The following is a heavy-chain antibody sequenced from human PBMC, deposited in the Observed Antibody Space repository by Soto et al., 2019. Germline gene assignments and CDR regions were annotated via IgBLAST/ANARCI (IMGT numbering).Heavy chain of an antibody. CDR3: AGRRIVASIHDAFEI. CDR2: ISAYNGKR. D-gene: IGHD2-21*01. CDR1: GYDFTSYG. J-gene: IGHJ3*02. Sequence: QGQLLQSGDEVKKPGASVRVSCRASGYDFTSYGICWVRQAPGQGLEWVSWISAYNGKRDTAQKFQGRASMTLDTTTETAHMELGDLTSADTAVYYCAGRRIVASIHDAFEIWGQGTMVAVSS. V-gene: IGHV1-18*01.